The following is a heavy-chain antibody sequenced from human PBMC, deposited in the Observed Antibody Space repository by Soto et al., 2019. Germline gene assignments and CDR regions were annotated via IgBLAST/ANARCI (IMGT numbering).Heavy chain of an antibody. CDR1: GFTVSSNY. CDR2: IYSGGST. Sequence: GGSLRLSCAASGFTVSSNYMSWVRQAPGKGPEWVSVIYSGGSTYYADSVKGRFTISRDNSKNTLYLQMNSLRAEDTAVYYCARDRSSGYYSAYYFDYWGQGTLVTVSS. CDR3: ARDRSSGYYSAYYFDY. V-gene: IGHV3-66*01. D-gene: IGHD3-22*01. J-gene: IGHJ4*02.